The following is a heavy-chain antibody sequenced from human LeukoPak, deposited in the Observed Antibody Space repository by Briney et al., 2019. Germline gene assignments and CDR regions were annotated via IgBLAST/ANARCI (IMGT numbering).Heavy chain of an antibody. V-gene: IGHV4-61*01. CDR1: GGSVSSGSYY. CDR2: IYYSGST. J-gene: IGHJ4*02. CDR3: AILPYYYDSSGYYYFDY. D-gene: IGHD3-22*01. Sequence: KPSETLSLTCTVSGGSVSSGSYYWSWIRQPPGKGLEWIGYIYYSGSTNYNPSLKSRVTISVDTSKNQFSLKLSSVTAADTAVYYCAILPYYYDSSGYYYFDYWGQGTPVTVSS.